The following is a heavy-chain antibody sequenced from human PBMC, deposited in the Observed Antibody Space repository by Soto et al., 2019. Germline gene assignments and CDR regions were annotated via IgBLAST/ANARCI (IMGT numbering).Heavy chain of an antibody. D-gene: IGHD3-16*01. CDR1: GGSISITRYY. J-gene: IGHJ4*02. Sequence: SETLSLTCTVSGGSISITRYYWGWVRLSPGKGLEWIGSFYFSGNTFYNPSLKSRVTISADTSKNQFSLKLRSVAAADTAVYYCTRHEFDNYVFXHWGQGTLITVSS. CDR2: FYFSGNT. V-gene: IGHV4-39*01. CDR3: TRHEFDNYVFXH.